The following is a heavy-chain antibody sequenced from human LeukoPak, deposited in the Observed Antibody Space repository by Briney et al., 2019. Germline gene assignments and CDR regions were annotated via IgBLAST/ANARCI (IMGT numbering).Heavy chain of an antibody. D-gene: IGHD1-1*01. J-gene: IGHJ4*02. CDR1: GGSISSYY. CDR2: SYHRGST. V-gene: IGHV4-59*01. Sequence: PSETLSLTCTASGGSISSYYWGWIRQSPGKGLEWIGWSYHRGSTSYNPSLKSRVAISVDTSKNQFSLKLTSVTAADTAVYYCTRDRELGYWGPGTLVIVSS. CDR3: TRDRELGY.